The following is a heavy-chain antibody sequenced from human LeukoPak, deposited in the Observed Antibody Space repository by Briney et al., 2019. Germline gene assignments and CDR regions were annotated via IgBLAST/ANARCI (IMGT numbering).Heavy chain of an antibody. J-gene: IGHJ4*02. CDR2: ISYDGSNK. CDR3: ARGTYYYDSSGPTGDY. Sequence: PGGSLRLSCAASGSTFSSYAMHWVRQAPGKGLEWVAVISYDGSNKYYADSVKGRFTISRDNSKNTLYLQMNSLRAEDTAVYYCARGTYYYDSSGPTGDYWGQGTLVTVSS. D-gene: IGHD3-22*01. V-gene: IGHV3-30-3*01. CDR1: GSTFSSYA.